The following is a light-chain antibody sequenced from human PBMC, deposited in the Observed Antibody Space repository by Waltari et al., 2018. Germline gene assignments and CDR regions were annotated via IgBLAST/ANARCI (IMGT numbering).Light chain of an antibody. CDR1: SRDVGGYAF. V-gene: IGLV2-11*01. Sequence: QSALTQPRSVSGSPGQSVTVSCTGTSRDVGGYAFVPWYQQYPGKAPKLIIYDVHKRPPGVPDRFSGSKSGNTASLTISGLLNDDEADYYCCSYAGADTSVLFGGGTTLTVL. CDR3: CSYAGADTSVL. CDR2: DVH. J-gene: IGLJ2*01.